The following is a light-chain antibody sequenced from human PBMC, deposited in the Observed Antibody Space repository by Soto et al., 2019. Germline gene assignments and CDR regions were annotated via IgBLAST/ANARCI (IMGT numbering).Light chain of an antibody. Sequence: EIVMTQSPATLSVSPGERATLSCRASQSVSSSVAWYQQKPGQAPRLLIYGASIRATGLPPRFSVSGSGTEFTLTISSLQSEDFAVYYCQQYNDWPLTFGGGTRVEFK. V-gene: IGKV3-15*01. CDR2: GAS. CDR3: QQYNDWPLT. CDR1: QSVSSS. J-gene: IGKJ4*01.